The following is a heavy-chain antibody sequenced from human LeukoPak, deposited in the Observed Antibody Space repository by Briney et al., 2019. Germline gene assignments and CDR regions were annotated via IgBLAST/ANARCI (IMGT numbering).Heavy chain of an antibody. Sequence: GGSLRLSCAASGFTFSSYAMHWVRQAPGKGLEWVAVISYDGSSKYYADSVKGRFTISRDNSKNTLYLQMNSLRAEDTAVYYCARDGDSSAGMDVWGQGTTVTVSS. CDR3: ARDGDSSAGMDV. D-gene: IGHD3-22*01. CDR1: GFTFSSYA. J-gene: IGHJ6*02. CDR2: ISYDGSSK. V-gene: IGHV3-30-3*01.